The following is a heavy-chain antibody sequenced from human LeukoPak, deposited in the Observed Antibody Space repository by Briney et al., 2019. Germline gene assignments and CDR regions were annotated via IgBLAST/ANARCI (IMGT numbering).Heavy chain of an antibody. V-gene: IGHV4-4*02. Sequence: SETLSLTCAVSGGSISSSNWWSWVRQPPGKGLEWIGEIYHSGSTNYNPPLKSRVTISVDKSKNQFSLKLSSVTAADTAVYYCARIGVDTAMADAFDIWGQGTMVTVSS. D-gene: IGHD5-18*01. CDR3: ARIGVDTAMADAFDI. J-gene: IGHJ3*02. CDR1: GGSISSSNW. CDR2: IYHSGST.